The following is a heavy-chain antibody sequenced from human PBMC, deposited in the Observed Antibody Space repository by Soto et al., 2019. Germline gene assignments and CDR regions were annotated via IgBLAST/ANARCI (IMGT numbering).Heavy chain of an antibody. CDR1: GYSFTSYW. D-gene: IGHD6-6*01. J-gene: IGHJ6*02. V-gene: IGHV5-10-1*01. CDR3: ARPDSSSSGMDV. CDR2: IDPSDSYT. Sequence: GESLKISCKGSGYSFTSYWISWVRQMPGKGLEWMGRIDPSDSYTDYSPSFQGHVTISADKSISTAYLQWSSLKASDTAMYYCARPDSSSSGMDVWGQGTTVTVSS.